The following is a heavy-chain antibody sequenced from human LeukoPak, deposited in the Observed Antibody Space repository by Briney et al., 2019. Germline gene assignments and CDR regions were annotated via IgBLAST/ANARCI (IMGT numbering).Heavy chain of an antibody. CDR3: AKGWSSGWFLYYFDY. J-gene: IGHJ4*02. Sequence: PGGSLRLSCATSTFTFSSYTMNWVRQAPGKGLEWVSAISGSGGSTYYADSVKGRFTISRDNSKNTLYLQMNSLRAEDTAVYYCAKGWSSGWFLYYFDYWGQGTLVTVFS. CDR1: TFTFSSYT. CDR2: ISGSGGST. D-gene: IGHD6-19*01. V-gene: IGHV3-23*01.